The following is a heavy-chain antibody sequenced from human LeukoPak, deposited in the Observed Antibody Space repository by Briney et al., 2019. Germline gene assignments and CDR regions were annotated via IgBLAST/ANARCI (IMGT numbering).Heavy chain of an antibody. J-gene: IGHJ6*03. CDR1: GGSISSSSYY. CDR3: SGSYVYYYYYYMDV. V-gene: IGHV4-39*07. Sequence: PSETLSLTCTVSGGSISSSSYYWGWVRQPPGKGLEWIGSISYSGSTYYNPSLKSRVTISVDTSKNQFSLKLSSVTAADTAVYYCSGSYVYYYYYYMDVWGKGTTVTISS. D-gene: IGHD1-26*01. CDR2: ISYSGST.